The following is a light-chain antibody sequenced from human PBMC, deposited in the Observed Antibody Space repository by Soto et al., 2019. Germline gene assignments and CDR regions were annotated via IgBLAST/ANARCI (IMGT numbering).Light chain of an antibody. J-gene: IGKJ4*01. Sequence: DIQMTQSPSSLSASVGDRVTITCRASQNIRNYLNWYQQKPGKAPKVLISATSNLQSGVPSRFSGSRSGTDFTLTISSLQPEDFSTYYCHQAYTTPLTFGGGTKVEI. V-gene: IGKV1-39*01. CDR2: ATS. CDR3: HQAYTTPLT. CDR1: QNIRNY.